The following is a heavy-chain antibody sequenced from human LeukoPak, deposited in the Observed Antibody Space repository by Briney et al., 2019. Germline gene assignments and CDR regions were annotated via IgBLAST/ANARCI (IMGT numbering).Heavy chain of an antibody. Sequence: GGSLRLSCAASGFIFRNNWMHWVRQAPGKGLVWVSWINNDGTSTSYADSVKGRFTISRDNAKNTLYLQMNTLRGEDTAVYYCARDSQLASDYWGQGSLVTVSS. J-gene: IGHJ4*02. V-gene: IGHV3-74*01. CDR1: GFIFRNNW. D-gene: IGHD1-1*01. CDR2: INNDGTST. CDR3: ARDSQLASDY.